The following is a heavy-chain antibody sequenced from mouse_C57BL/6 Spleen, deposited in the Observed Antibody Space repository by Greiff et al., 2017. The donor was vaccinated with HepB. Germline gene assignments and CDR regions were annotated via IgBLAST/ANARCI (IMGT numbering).Heavy chain of an antibody. CDR3: ARPFGYYDYAMDY. V-gene: IGHV5-17*01. CDR2: ISSGSSTI. D-gene: IGHD2-3*01. J-gene: IGHJ4*01. CDR1: GFTFSDYG. Sequence: EVQRVESGGGLVKPGGSLKLSCAASGFTFSDYGMHWVRQAPEKGLEWVAYISSGSSTIYYADTVKGRFTISRDNAKNTLFLQMTRLRSEDTAMYYCARPFGYYDYAMDYWGQGTSVTVSS.